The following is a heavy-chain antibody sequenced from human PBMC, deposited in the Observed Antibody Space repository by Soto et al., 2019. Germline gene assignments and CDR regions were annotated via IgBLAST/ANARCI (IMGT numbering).Heavy chain of an antibody. D-gene: IGHD3-16*01. V-gene: IGHV1-8*01. Sequence: LVKVSCKASGYTFSDFDINWLRQTSGQGPEWMGWMNAKSGDTFFAQRFHDKFNMTWDTSLTTAYMEVGSLTSDHAAIYYCARGNPFNYAGFDVWGQGTTVTVSS. CDR1: GYTFSDFD. CDR2: MNAKSGDT. CDR3: ARGNPFNYAGFDV. J-gene: IGHJ6*02.